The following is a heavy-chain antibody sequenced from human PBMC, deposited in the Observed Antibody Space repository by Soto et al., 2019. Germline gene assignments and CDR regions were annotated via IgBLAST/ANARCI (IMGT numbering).Heavy chain of an antibody. CDR2: IYYSGST. D-gene: IGHD6-19*01. V-gene: IGHV4-59*01. Sequence: SETLSLTCTVSGASISSYSWSWIRQPPGQGLEWIGYIYYSGSTNYNPSLKSRLTISVNTSKNQFSLKLSSLTAADTAVYYCARDSNTSGWHAGFDPWGQGTLVTVSS. J-gene: IGHJ5*02. CDR1: GASISSYS. CDR3: ARDSNTSGWHAGFDP.